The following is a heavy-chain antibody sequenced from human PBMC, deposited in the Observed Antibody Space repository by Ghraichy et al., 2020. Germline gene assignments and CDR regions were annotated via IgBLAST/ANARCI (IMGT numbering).Heavy chain of an antibody. V-gene: IGHV4-34*01. CDR1: GGSFSGYY. D-gene: IGHD3-16*01. CDR3: ARQRGRAAFDI. CDR2: INHSGST. Sequence: SETLSLTCAVYGGSFSGYYWSWIRQPPGKGLEWIGEINHSGSTNYNPSLKSRVTISVDTSKNQFSLKLSSVTAADTAVYYCARQRGRAAFDIWGQGTMVTVSS. J-gene: IGHJ3*02.